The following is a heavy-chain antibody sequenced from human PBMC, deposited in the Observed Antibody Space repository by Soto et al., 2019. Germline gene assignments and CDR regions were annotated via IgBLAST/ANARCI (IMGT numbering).Heavy chain of an antibody. CDR3: AKAYTAMAVKAFDI. V-gene: IGHV3-23*01. Sequence: GGSLRLSCAASGFTFSSYAMSWVRQAPGKGLEWVSGISASGVSTYYADSVKGRFTISRDNSKNTLYLQMNSLRAEDAAVYYCAKAYTAMAVKAFDIWGQGTMVTVSS. CDR2: ISASGVST. CDR1: GFTFSSYA. D-gene: IGHD2-8*01. J-gene: IGHJ3*02.